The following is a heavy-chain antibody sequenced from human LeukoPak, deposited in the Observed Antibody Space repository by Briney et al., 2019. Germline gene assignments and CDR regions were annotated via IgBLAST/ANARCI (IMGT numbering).Heavy chain of an antibody. J-gene: IGHJ4*02. D-gene: IGHD5-18*01. CDR3: AKNQGWIQLWLPDY. Sequence: GGSLRLSCAASGFTFSSYGMHWVRQAPGKGLEWVAVISYDGSSKYYADSVKGRFTISRDNSKNTLYLQMNSLRAEDTAVYYCAKNQGWIQLWLPDYWGQGTLVTVSS. V-gene: IGHV3-30*18. CDR2: ISYDGSSK. CDR1: GFTFSSYG.